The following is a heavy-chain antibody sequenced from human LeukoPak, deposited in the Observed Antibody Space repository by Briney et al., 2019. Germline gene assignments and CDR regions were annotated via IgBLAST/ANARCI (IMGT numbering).Heavy chain of an antibody. D-gene: IGHD4-17*01. V-gene: IGHV4-4*07. J-gene: IGHJ4*02. Sequence: SETLSLTCTVSGGSISSYYWSWIRQPAGKGLEWIGRIYTSGSTNYNPSLKSRITISVDTSKNQFSLKLSSVTAADTAVYYCASVIPLHGDYAKLAFDYWGQGTLVTVSS. CDR3: ASVIPLHGDYAKLAFDY. CDR1: GGSISSYY. CDR2: IYTSGST.